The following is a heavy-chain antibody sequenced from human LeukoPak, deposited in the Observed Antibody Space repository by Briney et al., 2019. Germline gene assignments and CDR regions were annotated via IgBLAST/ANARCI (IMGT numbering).Heavy chain of an antibody. J-gene: IGHJ3*02. CDR1: GFTFSSYS. CDR3: ARSVVLLWFGELGAFDI. CDR2: ISSSSSYI. D-gene: IGHD3-10*01. V-gene: IGHV3-21*01. Sequence: GGSLRLSCAASGFTFSSYSMNWVRQAPGKGLEWVSSISSSSSYIYYADSVKGRFTISRGNAKNSLYLQMNSLRAEDTAVYYCARSVVLLWFGELGAFDIWGQGTMVTVSS.